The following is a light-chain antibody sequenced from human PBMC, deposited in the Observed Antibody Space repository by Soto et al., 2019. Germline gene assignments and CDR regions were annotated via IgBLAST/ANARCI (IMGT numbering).Light chain of an antibody. J-gene: IGKJ4*01. Sequence: DVLMTQSPSSVSASVGDRVSITCRTSQGISGWLAWYQQKPGKAPKLLIYAASSLQSGVPSRFSGSGSGTDFTLTINTLQPEDFATYYCQQVHIFPLTFGGGTKVEIK. V-gene: IGKV1-12*01. CDR2: AAS. CDR3: QQVHIFPLT. CDR1: QGISGW.